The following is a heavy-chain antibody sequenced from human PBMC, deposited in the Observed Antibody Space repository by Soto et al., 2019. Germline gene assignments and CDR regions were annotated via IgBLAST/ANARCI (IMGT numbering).Heavy chain of an antibody. J-gene: IGHJ4*02. Sequence: QAGGSLRLSCAASGYSFSSYAMSWVRQAPGKGLEWVSFINDNGGTTYYADFVKGRFTVSRDNSKNTLYLQMNSLTVEDTAVYYCATKRGYYDSGGPLDYWGQGTLVTVSS. CDR2: INDNGGTT. D-gene: IGHD3-22*01. V-gene: IGHV3-23*01. CDR1: GYSFSSYA. CDR3: ATKRGYYDSGGPLDY.